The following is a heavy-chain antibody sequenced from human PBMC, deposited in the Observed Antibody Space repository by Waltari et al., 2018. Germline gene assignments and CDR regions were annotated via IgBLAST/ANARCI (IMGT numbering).Heavy chain of an antibody. V-gene: IGHV3-48*03. J-gene: IGHJ4*02. D-gene: IGHD2-15*01. CDR1: GFRLSSYE. CDR2: ISSSGATE. Sequence: EVQLAESGGNLVQPGGSLRLSCAVSGFRLSSYEMNWVRQAQGKGLEWISYISSSGATEYYADSVRGRFIISRDNAKNTLYLQMNNLRAEDTAVYYCTRVRIVMGEGIYWGRGTQVTVSS. CDR3: TRVRIVMGEGIY.